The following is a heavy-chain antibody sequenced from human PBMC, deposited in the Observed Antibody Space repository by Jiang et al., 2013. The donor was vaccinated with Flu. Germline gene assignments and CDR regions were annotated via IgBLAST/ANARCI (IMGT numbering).Heavy chain of an antibody. Sequence: VQLVESGGGLVQPGGSLRLSCAASGFIFSGYWMHWVRQAPGKGLVWVSRIDSDGTSTSYADSVKGRFTISRDNAKNTLYLQMNSLRADDTAVYYCTSLPGRGPYGMDVWGQGTTVPVSS. CDR3: TSLPGRGPYGMDV. J-gene: IGHJ6*02. D-gene: IGHD6-25*01. CDR2: IDSDGTST. CDR1: GFIFSGYW. V-gene: IGHV3-74*01.